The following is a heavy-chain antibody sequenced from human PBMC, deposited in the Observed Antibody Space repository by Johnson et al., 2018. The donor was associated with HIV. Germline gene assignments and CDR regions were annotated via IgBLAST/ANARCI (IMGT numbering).Heavy chain of an antibody. J-gene: IGHJ3*01. V-gene: IGHV3-30*04. CDR1: GFTFSSYA. D-gene: IGHD3-22*01. CDR2: ISYAGSNK. Sequence: QVQLVESGGGVVQPGRSLRLSCAASGFTFSSYAMHWVRQAPGKGLEWVAVISYAGSNKYYADSVKGRFTISRDNSKNTLYLQMNSLRAEDTAVYYCASSGVDYYDSSVWWGQGTMVTVSS. CDR3: ASSGVDYYDSSVW.